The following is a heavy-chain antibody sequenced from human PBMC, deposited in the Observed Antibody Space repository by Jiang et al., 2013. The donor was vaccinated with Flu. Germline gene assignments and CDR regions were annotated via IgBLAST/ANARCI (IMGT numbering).Heavy chain of an antibody. D-gene: IGHD3-22*01. CDR1: GFTFSSYG. J-gene: IGHJ6*02. Sequence: RLSCAASGFTFSSYGMHWVRQAPGKGLEWVAVISYDGSNKYYADSVKGRFTISRDNSKNTLYLQMNSLRAEDTAVYYCAKVLNYYDSSGYYYGMDVWGQGTTVTVSS. V-gene: IGHV3-30*18. CDR2: ISYDGSNK. CDR3: AKVLNYYDSSGYYYGMDV.